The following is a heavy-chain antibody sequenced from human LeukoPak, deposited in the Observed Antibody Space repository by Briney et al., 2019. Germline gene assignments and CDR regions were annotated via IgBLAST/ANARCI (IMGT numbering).Heavy chain of an antibody. CDR2: IYLYGTT. Sequence: SETLSLTCAVSAGSISSSNWWSWVRPSPVKGLEWIGEIYLYGTTNYNPSLKSRVTMSVDRSKNQFSLKLSSVTAADTAVYYCARQKWEQQGRDYYFYGLDVWGPGTTVIVSS. CDR3: ARQKWEQQGRDYYFYGLDV. V-gene: IGHV4-4*02. D-gene: IGHD1-26*01. CDR1: AGSISSSNW. J-gene: IGHJ6*02.